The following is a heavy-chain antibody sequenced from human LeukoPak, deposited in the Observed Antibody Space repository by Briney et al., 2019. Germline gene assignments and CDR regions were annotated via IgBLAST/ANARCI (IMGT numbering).Heavy chain of an antibody. CDR1: GGSISSFY. CDR2: IYYSGST. V-gene: IGHV4-59*01. CDR3: ARGGSTVTYDYYGMDV. Sequence: SETLSLTCTVSGGSISSFYWSWIRQPPGKGLEWIGYIYYSGSTNYNPSLKSRVTISVDTSKNQFSLKLSSVTAADTAVYYCARGGSTVTYDYYGMDVWGQGTTVTVSS. D-gene: IGHD4-17*01. J-gene: IGHJ6*02.